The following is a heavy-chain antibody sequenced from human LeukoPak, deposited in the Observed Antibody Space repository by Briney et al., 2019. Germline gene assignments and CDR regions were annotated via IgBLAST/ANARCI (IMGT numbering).Heavy chain of an antibody. CDR1: GNSISSGYY. D-gene: IGHD3-10*01. CDR2: VYHTGST. V-gene: IGHV4-38-2*02. J-gene: IGHJ4*02. Sequence: PSETLSLTCTVSGNSISSGYYWTWIRQPPGKGLEWIGTVYHTGSTYYNPSLKSRVTIPVDTSKNQISLKLPSVTAADTAVYYCARDREDILLWFGDLLKWGQGTLVTVSS. CDR3: ARDREDILLWFGDLLK.